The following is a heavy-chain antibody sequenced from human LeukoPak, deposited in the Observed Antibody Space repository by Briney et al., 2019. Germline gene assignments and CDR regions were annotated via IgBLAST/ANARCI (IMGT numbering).Heavy chain of an antibody. CDR2: INPNSGDT. J-gene: IGHJ5*02. V-gene: IGHV1-2*02. CDR3: AKGVYSSGRNWFDP. Sequence: ASVKVSCKASGYTFIDYFMHWVRQAPGQGLEWMGWINPNSGDTNYAQKFQGRVTMTRDTSITTAYMELSKLSSDDTAVYYCAKGVYSSGRNWFDPWGQGTLVTVSS. CDR1: GYTFIDYF. D-gene: IGHD6-19*01.